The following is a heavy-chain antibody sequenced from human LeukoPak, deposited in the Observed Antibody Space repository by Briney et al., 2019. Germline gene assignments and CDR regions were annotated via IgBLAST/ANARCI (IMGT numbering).Heavy chain of an antibody. CDR3: AKDRFQVVVAATRYFDY. CDR1: GFTFSSYA. Sequence: GESLKISCAASGFTFSSYAMSWVRQAPGKGLEWVSAISGSGGSTYYADSVKGRFTISRDNSKNTLYLQMNSLRAEDTAVYYCAKDRFQVVVAATRYFDYWGQGTLVTVSS. CDR2: ISGSGGST. J-gene: IGHJ4*02. V-gene: IGHV3-23*01. D-gene: IGHD2-15*01.